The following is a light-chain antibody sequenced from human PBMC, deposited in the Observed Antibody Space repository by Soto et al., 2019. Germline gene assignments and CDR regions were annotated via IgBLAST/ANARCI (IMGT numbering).Light chain of an antibody. V-gene: IGKV1-5*03. CDR3: QQYSKFWT. CDR1: QSISNW. Sequence: DIQMTQSPSTLSASVGETVTITCRASQSISNWLAWYQQRSGKAPKLLIYKASSLESGVPSRFSGSGSGTEFPLTISRLQPDDFATYYCQQYSKFWTFGQGTKVEIK. CDR2: KAS. J-gene: IGKJ1*01.